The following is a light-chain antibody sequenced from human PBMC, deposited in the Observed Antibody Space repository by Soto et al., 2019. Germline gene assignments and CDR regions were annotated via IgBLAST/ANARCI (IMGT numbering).Light chain of an antibody. CDR3: QSYDSSLSGYV. J-gene: IGLJ1*01. CDR2: GNS. CDR1: SSNIGAGYD. V-gene: IGLV1-40*01. Sequence: QSVLTQPPSVSGAPGQRVTISCTGSSSNIGAGYDVHWYQQLPGTAPKLLIYGNSNRPSGVPDRFSGSKSGTSASLAITVLQAEDEADYDCQSYDSSLSGYVFGTGTKRTVL.